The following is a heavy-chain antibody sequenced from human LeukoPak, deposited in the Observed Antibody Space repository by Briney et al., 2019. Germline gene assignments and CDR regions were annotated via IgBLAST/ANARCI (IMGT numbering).Heavy chain of an antibody. CDR2: IIPIFGTA. Sequence: VASVKVSCKASGGTFSSYAISWVRQAPRQGLEWMGGIIPIFGTANYAQKFQGRVTITADESTSTAYMELSSLRSEDTAVYYCAREQFAYYYGSGSYSFDYWGQGTLVTVSS. D-gene: IGHD3-10*01. V-gene: IGHV1-69*13. CDR3: AREQFAYYYGSGSYSFDY. J-gene: IGHJ4*02. CDR1: GGTFSSYA.